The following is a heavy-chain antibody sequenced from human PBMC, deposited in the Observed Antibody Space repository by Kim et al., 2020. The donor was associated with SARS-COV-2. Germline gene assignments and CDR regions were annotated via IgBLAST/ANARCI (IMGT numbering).Heavy chain of an antibody. CDR1: GFTFSSYA. V-gene: IGHV3-23*01. J-gene: IGHJ4*02. CDR2: ISGSGGST. Sequence: GGSLRLSCAASGFTFSSYAMSWVRQAPGKGLEWVSAISGSGGSTYYADSMKGQFTISRDNTKNTLYLQMNSLRAEDTAVYYCASNPRSPQGPSPNYRGQGTLVTVSS. CDR3: ASNPRSPQGPSPNY.